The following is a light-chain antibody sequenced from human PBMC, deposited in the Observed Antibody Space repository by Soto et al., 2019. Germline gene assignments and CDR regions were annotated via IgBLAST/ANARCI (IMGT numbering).Light chain of an antibody. J-gene: IGKJ1*01. CDR2: DSS. CDR1: QSLTSTS. CDR3: QQYDISPWT. Sequence: EIFLTQSPATRSFSPGERATFSGRASQSLTSTSLAWYQQKPGQPPRLLIYDSSTRATGFPDRFSGSGSGTDFTLTIIRLEPEDFAVYYCQQYDISPWTFGQGTKVEIK. V-gene: IGKV3-20*01.